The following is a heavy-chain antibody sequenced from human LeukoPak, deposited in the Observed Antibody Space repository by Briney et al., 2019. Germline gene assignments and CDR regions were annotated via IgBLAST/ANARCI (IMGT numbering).Heavy chain of an antibody. CDR2: INPNSGGT. D-gene: IGHD3-22*01. V-gene: IGHV1-2*04. J-gene: IGHJ4*02. Sequence: ASVKVSCKASGYTFTGYYMHWVRQAPGQGLEWMGWINPNSGGTNYAQKFQGWVTMTRDTSISTAYMEVSRLRSDDTAVYYCARGGSYDSSGCYHSDYWGQGTLVTVSS. CDR3: ARGGSYDSSGCYHSDY. CDR1: GYTFTGYY.